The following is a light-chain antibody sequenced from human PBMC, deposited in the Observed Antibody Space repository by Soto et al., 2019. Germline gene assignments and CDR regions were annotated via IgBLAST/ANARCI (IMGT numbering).Light chain of an antibody. CDR2: EVS. V-gene: IGLV2-14*01. CDR3: SSYTTSSTYV. Sequence: QSVLTQPASVSGSPGQSITISCTGTSNDIGGYNYVSWNQQHLGKAPKLMIYEVSNRPSGISNRFSASKSGNAASLTISGLQAEDEADYYCSSYTTSSTYVFGTGTKVTVL. J-gene: IGLJ1*01. CDR1: SNDIGGYNY.